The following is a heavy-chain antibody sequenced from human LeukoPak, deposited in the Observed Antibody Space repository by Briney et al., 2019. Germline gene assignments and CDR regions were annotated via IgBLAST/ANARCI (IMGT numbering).Heavy chain of an antibody. D-gene: IGHD6-19*01. CDR2: INHSGST. CDR1: GGSFSGYY. J-gene: IGHJ4*02. V-gene: IGHV4-34*01. Sequence: SETLSLTCAVYGGSFSGYYWSWIRQPPEKGLEWIGEINHSGSTNYNPSLKSRVTISVDTSKNQFSLKLSSVTAADMAVYYCARGLRFRSGWFHFDYWGQGTLVTVSS. CDR3: ARGLRFRSGWFHFDY.